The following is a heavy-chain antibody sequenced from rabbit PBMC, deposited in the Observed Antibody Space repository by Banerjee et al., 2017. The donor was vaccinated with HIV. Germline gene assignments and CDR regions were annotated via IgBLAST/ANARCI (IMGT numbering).Heavy chain of an antibody. CDR1: GFSFSSRYY. D-gene: IGHD6-1*01. J-gene: IGHJ6*01. CDR3: ARGTYGYGGGGSGLYGMDL. CDR2: IYTGSSGTN. V-gene: IGHV1S40*01. Sequence: QSLEESGGDLVKPGASLTLTCTASGFSFSSRYYMCWVRQAPGKGLEWIACIYTGSSGTNYYASWAKGRFTISKTSSTTVTLQMTSLTAADTATYFCARGTYGYGGGGSGLYGMDLWGQGTLVTVS.